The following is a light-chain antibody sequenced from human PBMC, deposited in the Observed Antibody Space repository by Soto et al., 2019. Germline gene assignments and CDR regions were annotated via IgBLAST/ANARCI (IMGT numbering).Light chain of an antibody. CDR1: SSDVGGHDY. J-gene: IGLJ1*01. V-gene: IGLV2-14*01. CDR3: SSSATTSLAI. CDR2: EVS. Sequence: QSVLAQPASVSGSPGQSITISCTGTSSDVGGHDYVSWYQQHPGKAPKLMIYEVSTRPSGVSDRFSGSKSGSTASLTISGLQAEDEADYYCSSSATTSLAIFGTGTKVTVL.